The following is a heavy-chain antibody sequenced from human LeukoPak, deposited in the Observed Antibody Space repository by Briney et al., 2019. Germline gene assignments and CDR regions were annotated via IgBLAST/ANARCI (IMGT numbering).Heavy chain of an antibody. D-gene: IGHD3-10*01. CDR3: ARGPPPGATAYGVVDY. V-gene: IGHV3-23*01. J-gene: IGHJ4*02. CDR1: GFTFSSYA. CDR2: ISGSGGST. Sequence: GGSLRLSCAASGFTFSSYAMGWVRQAPGKGLEWVSAISGSGGSTYYADSVKGRFTISRDNSKNTLYLQMNSLRAEDTAVYYCARGPPPGATAYGVVDYWAQGTLVTVSS.